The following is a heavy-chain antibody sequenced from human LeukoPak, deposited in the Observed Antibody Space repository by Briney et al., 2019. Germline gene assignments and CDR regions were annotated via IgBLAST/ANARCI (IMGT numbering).Heavy chain of an antibody. CDR3: ARDLGSSSWLVYFDY. CDR2: INPNSGGT. D-gene: IGHD6-13*01. CDR1: GYTFIDYY. Sequence: ASVKVSCKPSGYTFIDYYVHWVRKAPGQGLEWLGWINPNSGGTSNAQMLQGRVTLTRDTSINTAYMELSRLRSDDTAVYYCARDLGSSSWLVYFDYWGQGTLVTVSS. J-gene: IGHJ4*02. V-gene: IGHV1-2*02.